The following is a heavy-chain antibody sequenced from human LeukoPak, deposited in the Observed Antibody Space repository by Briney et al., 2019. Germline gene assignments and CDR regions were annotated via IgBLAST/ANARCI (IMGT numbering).Heavy chain of an antibody. CDR1: GFTFSSYG. V-gene: IGHV3-30*18. CDR3: AKDYYDSSGYYYGMDV. CDR2: ISYDGSNK. Sequence: PGGSLRLSCAASGFTFSSYGMRWVRQAPGKGLEWVAVISYDGSNKHYADSVKGRFTISRDNSKNTLYLQMNSLRAEDTAVYYCAKDYYDSSGYYYGMDVWGQGTTVTVSS. D-gene: IGHD3-22*01. J-gene: IGHJ6*02.